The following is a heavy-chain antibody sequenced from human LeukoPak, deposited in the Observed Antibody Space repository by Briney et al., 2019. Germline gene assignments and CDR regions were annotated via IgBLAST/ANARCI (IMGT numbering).Heavy chain of an antibody. Sequence: PGGSLRLSCAASGNYRMHWVRQAPGKGLVWVSHINSDGSWTSYADSVKGRFTISKDNAKNTVYLQMNSLRAEDTAVYCCVSFYETYWGRGTLVTVSS. CDR1: GNYR. CDR2: INSDGSWT. J-gene: IGHJ4*02. CDR3: VSFYETY. V-gene: IGHV3-74*01. D-gene: IGHD2/OR15-2a*01.